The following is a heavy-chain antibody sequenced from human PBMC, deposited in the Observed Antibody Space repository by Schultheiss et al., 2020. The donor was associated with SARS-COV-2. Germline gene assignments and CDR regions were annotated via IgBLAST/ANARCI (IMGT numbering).Heavy chain of an antibody. CDR2: ISGSGGST. V-gene: IGHV3-23*01. Sequence: GGSLRLSCAASGFTFSSYGMHWVRQAPGKGLEWVSAISGSGGSTYYADSVKGRFTISRDNSKNTLYLQMNSLRDEDTAVYYCARPYDFWSGYWALGYWGQGTLVTVSS. J-gene: IGHJ4*02. CDR1: GFTFSSYG. D-gene: IGHD3-3*01. CDR3: ARPYDFWSGYWALGY.